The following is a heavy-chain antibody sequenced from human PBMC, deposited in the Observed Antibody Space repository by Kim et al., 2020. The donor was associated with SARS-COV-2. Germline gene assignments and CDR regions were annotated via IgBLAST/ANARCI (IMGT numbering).Heavy chain of an antibody. CDR1: GGTFSSYA. CDR2: IIPIFGTA. V-gene: IGHV1-69*13. CDR3: ARDGDDNPSITMVRGVRGWFDP. D-gene: IGHD3-10*01. Sequence: SVKVSCKASGGTFSSYAISWVRQAPGQGLEWMGGIIPIFGTANYAQKFQGRVTITADESTSTAYMELSSLRSEDTAVYYCARDGDDNPSITMVRGVRGWFDPWGQGTLVTVSS. J-gene: IGHJ5*02.